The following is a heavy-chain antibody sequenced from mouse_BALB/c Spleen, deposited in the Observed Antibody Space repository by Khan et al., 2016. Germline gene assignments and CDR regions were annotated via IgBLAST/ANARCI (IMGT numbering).Heavy chain of an antibody. J-gene: IGHJ4*01. CDR3: ARDYGSPRGAMDY. CDR2: INPYNGDT. Sequence: VRLQQSGPELVKPGASVKISCKASGYSFIGYFMNWVMQSHGKSLEWIGRINPYNGDTFYNQKFKGKATLTVDKSSSTAHMELRSLASEDSAVYYCARDYGSPRGAMDYWGQGTSVTVSS. CDR1: GYSFIGYF. D-gene: IGHD1-1*01. V-gene: IGHV1-20*02.